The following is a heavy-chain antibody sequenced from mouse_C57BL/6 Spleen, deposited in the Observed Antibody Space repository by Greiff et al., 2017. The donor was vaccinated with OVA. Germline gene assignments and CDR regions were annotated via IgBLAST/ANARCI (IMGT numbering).Heavy chain of an antibody. D-gene: IGHD2-1*01. V-gene: IGHV5-4*01. CDR3: ARDGNSLDY. CDR1: GFTFSSYA. J-gene: IGHJ2*01. Sequence: EVKVEESGGGLVKPGGSLKLSCAASGFTFSSYAMSWVRQTPEKRLEWVATISDGGSYTYYPDNVKGRFTISRNNAKNNLYLQMSHLKSEDTAMYYCARDGNSLDYWGQGTTLTVSS. CDR2: ISDGGSYT.